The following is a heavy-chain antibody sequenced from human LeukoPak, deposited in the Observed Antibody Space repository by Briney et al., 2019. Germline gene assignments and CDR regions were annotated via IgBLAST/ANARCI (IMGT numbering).Heavy chain of an antibody. CDR3: AREQRTGYSSGWFLSPFDY. CDR1: GGSISSYY. Sequence: SETLSLTCTVSGGSISSYYWSWIRQPAGKGLEWIGRIYTSGSTNYNPSLKSRVTMSVDTSKNQFSLKLSSVTAADTAVYYCAREQRTGYSSGWFLSPFDYWGQGTLVTVSS. D-gene: IGHD6-19*01. J-gene: IGHJ4*02. CDR2: IYTSGST. V-gene: IGHV4-4*07.